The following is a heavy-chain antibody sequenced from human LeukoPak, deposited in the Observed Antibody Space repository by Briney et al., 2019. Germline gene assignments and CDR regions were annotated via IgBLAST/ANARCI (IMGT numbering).Heavy chain of an antibody. CDR3: AELGITMIGGV. D-gene: IGHD3-10*02. J-gene: IGHJ6*03. CDR2: ISGSGGST. V-gene: IGHV3-23*01. Sequence: PGGSLRLSCAASGFTFSIYCMSWVRQAPGKWLEWVSAISGSGGSTYYADSVKGRFTISRDNAKNSLYLQMNSLRAEDTAVYYCAELGITMIGGVWGKGTTVTISS. CDR1: GFTFSIYC.